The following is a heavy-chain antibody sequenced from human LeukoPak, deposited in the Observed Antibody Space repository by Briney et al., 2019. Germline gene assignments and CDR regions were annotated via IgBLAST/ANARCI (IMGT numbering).Heavy chain of an antibody. Sequence: SSETLSLTCTVSGGSISSYYWTWIRQPPGKGLEWIGYIYYSGSTNYNPSLKSRVTISVDTSKNQFSLKLTSVTAADTAVYYCARGVNSGYFDYCGQGTLVTVSS. CDR2: IYYSGST. CDR3: ARGVNSGYFDY. CDR1: GGSISSYY. V-gene: IGHV4-59*01. J-gene: IGHJ4*02. D-gene: IGHD1-26*01.